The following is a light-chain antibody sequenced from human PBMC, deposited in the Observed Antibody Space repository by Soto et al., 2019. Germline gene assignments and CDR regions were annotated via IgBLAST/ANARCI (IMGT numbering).Light chain of an antibody. CDR3: QQNNSNPPT. V-gene: IGKV1-5*03. Sequence: IQMPQSPSTLSASVGDRVTITCRASQSISVWLAWYQQKAGKAPNLLIYKASRLESGVPSRFSGSGSETEFTLTISGLQPDDSATYYCQQNNSNPPTFGQGTKVDIK. J-gene: IGKJ1*01. CDR2: KAS. CDR1: QSISVW.